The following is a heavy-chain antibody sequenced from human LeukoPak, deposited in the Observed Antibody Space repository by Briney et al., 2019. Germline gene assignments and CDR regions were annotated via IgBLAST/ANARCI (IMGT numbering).Heavy chain of an antibody. Sequence: GGSQRLLCGACGFTFSPYGMHWVRQARGEGLEWVAVISYDGSNKYFGHSEKGRFTITRDNSTNTLNLQMNSMRAEDTAVYYCAKVRSNLRANYFDYWGQGTPVTVSS. CDR3: AKVRSNLRANYFDY. CDR2: ISYDGSNK. CDR1: GFTFSPYG. J-gene: IGHJ4*02. D-gene: IGHD4-11*01. V-gene: IGHV3-30*18.